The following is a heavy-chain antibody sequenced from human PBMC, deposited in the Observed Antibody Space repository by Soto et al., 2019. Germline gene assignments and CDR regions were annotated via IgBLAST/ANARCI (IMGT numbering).Heavy chain of an antibody. Sequence: KTSETLSLTCTVSGGSISGSYWSWIRQTPGKVLEWVGYIHYSGSTNYNPSLKSRVTMSVDSAKNQFSLQLSSVTAADTAVYYCAADSPNLSGYFDYWGQGTLVTVSS. CDR3: AADSPNLSGYFDY. CDR2: IHYSGST. CDR1: GGSISGSY. J-gene: IGHJ4*02. D-gene: IGHD2-8*01. V-gene: IGHV4-59*01.